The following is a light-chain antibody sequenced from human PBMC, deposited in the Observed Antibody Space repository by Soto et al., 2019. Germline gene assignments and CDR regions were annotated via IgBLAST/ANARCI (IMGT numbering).Light chain of an antibody. CDR2: GAS. V-gene: IGKV3-20*01. Sequence: EIVMTQSPATLSVSPGERATLSCGASQSVTTRLAWYQHKPGQAPTLLMSGASNRASGVPVRFSGSGSGTDFTLTITRLEPEDFALYYCQQYGGSPITFGLGTRLEIK. J-gene: IGKJ5*01. CDR3: QQYGGSPIT. CDR1: QSVTTR.